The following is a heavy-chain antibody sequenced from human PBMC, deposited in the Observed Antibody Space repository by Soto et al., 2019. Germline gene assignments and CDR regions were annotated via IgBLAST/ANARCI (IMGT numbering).Heavy chain of an antibody. D-gene: IGHD2-2*01. CDR3: ARVMAAMQNWLDP. Sequence: SETLSLTCSVSGGSISSIDYFWSWIRQPPGKGLEWIGFIYHTGTTYYNPSLRSRVTIPIDTSKSQFSMKLNSVTAADTAVYYCARVMAAMQNWLDPWGQGTLVTVS. CDR1: GGSISSIDYF. CDR2: IYHTGTT. J-gene: IGHJ5*02. V-gene: IGHV4-30-4*01.